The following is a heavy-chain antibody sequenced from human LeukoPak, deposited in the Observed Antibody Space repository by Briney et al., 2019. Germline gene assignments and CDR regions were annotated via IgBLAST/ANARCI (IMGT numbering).Heavy chain of an antibody. D-gene: IGHD2-2*01. J-gene: IGHJ5*02. CDR2: IWHDASNK. CDR1: GFTFSSYG. CDR3: ARDQGQLSNWFDP. V-gene: IGHV3-33*01. Sequence: GGSLRLSCTASGFTFSSYGMHWVRQAPGKGLEWVAIIWHDASNKYYADSVKGRFTISRDNSKNTMYLEMNSLRVEDTAVYYCARDQGQLSNWFDPWGQGTLVTVSS.